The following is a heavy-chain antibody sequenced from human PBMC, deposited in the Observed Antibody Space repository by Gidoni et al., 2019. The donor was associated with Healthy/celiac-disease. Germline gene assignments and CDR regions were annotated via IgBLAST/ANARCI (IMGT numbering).Heavy chain of an antibody. V-gene: IGHV3-21*01. Sequence: EVQLVESGGGLVKPGGSLRLSCAASGFTFSSYSMNWVRQAPGKGLEWVSSISSSSSYIYYADSVKGRFTISRDNAKNSLYLQMNSLRAEDTAVYYCARGLLDAFNDAFDIWGQGTMVTVSS. CDR2: ISSSSSYI. CDR3: ARGLLDAFNDAFDI. CDR1: GFTFSSYS. J-gene: IGHJ3*02. D-gene: IGHD3-9*01.